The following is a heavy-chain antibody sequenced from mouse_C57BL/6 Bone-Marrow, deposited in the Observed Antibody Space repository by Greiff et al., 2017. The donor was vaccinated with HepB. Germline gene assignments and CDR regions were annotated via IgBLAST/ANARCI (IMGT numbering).Heavy chain of an antibody. J-gene: IGHJ2*01. V-gene: IGHV1-52*01. CDR2: IDPSDSET. CDR1: GYTFTSYW. D-gene: IGHD2-5*01. Sequence: QVQLQQPGAELVRPGSSVKLSCKASGYTFTSYWMHWVKQRPIQGLEWIGNIDPSDSETHYNQKFKDKATLTVDKSSSTAYMQLSSLTSEDSAVYYCARFGLSNPYYFDYWGQGTTLTVSS. CDR3: ARFGLSNPYYFDY.